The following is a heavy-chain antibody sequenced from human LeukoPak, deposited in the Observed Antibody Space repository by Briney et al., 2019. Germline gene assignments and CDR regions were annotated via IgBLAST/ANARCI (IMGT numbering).Heavy chain of an antibody. J-gene: IGHJ4*02. Sequence: SQTLSLTCTVSGGSISSGSYYWRWLRQPAGKGLEWIGRIYTSGSTNYNPSLKSRVTISVDTSKNQFSLKLSSVTAADTAVYYCARGYYDSSGYLDYWGQGTLVTVSS. V-gene: IGHV4-61*02. CDR2: IYTSGST. D-gene: IGHD3-22*01. CDR1: GGSISSGSYY. CDR3: ARGYYDSSGYLDY.